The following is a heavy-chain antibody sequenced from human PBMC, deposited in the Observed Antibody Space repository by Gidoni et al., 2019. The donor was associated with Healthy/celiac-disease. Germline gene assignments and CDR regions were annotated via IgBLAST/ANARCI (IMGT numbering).Heavy chain of an antibody. Sequence: QVQLVESGGGVVRPGRSLRLACAASGFTFSSYAMHWVRQAPGKGLEWVAVISYDGSNKYYADSVKGRFTISRDNSKNTLYLQMNSLRAEDTAVYYCAREEGYYYAFDIWGQGTMVTVSS. CDR3: AREEGYYYAFDI. D-gene: IGHD2-8*01. CDR2: ISYDGSNK. V-gene: IGHV3-30-3*01. CDR1: GFTFSSYA. J-gene: IGHJ3*02.